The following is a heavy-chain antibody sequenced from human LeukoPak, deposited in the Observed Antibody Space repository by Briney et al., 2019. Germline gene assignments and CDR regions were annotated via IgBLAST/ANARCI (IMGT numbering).Heavy chain of an antibody. CDR2: IYDRGST. V-gene: IGHV4-59*11. CDR3: AKIEVGRFDT. Sequence: SETLSLTCTVTGASISSHYWCWIRQTPGTGLEWIGDIYDRGSTTYNPSLKSRVSISVDTSRHQFSLNLRSVTAADTAVYYCAKIEVGRFDTWGQGTMVTVSS. CDR1: GASISSHY. D-gene: IGHD1-26*01. J-gene: IGHJ5*02.